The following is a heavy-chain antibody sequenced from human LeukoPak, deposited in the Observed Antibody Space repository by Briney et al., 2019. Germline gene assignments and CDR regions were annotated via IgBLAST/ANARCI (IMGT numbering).Heavy chain of an antibody. V-gene: IGHV3-23*01. CDR2: IGGGGHDT. CDR3: AKFRPITTVAGTIFHY. D-gene: IGHD6-19*01. Sequence: GGSLRLPCAASGFTFSNYGMSWVRQAPGKGLEWVSAIGGGGHDTFYADSVKGRFTISRDNSKNTLYLQMNSLRAEDTAVYYCAKFRPITTVAGTIFHYWGQGTLVTVSS. J-gene: IGHJ4*02. CDR1: GFTFSNYG.